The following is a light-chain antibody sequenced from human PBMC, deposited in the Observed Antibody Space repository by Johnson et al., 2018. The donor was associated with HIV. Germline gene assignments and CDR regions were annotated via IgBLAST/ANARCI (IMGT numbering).Light chain of an antibody. CDR2: ENN. J-gene: IGLJ1*01. V-gene: IGLV1-51*02. Sequence: QSVLTQPPSVSAAPGQKVTISCSGSSSNIGNNYVSWYQQLPGTAPKLLIYENNKRPSEIPDRFSGSKSGTSATLVITGLRTGDEADYYCGTWDSSLSASVFGTGTKVTVL. CDR1: SSNIGNNY. CDR3: GTWDSSLSASV.